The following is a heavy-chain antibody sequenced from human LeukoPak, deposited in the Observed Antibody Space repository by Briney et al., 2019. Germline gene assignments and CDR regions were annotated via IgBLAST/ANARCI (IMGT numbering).Heavy chain of an antibody. CDR3: ARDYKAYYYDSILGY. V-gene: IGHV3-21*01. CDR1: GFTLSAHR. CDR2: ISSSSSYI. J-gene: IGHJ4*02. Sequence: GGSLRLSCEASGFTLSAHRMNWVRQAPGKGLEWVSSISSSSSYIYYADSVKGRFTISRDNSKNTLYLQTNSLRAEDTAVYYCARDYKAYYYDSILGYWGQGTLVTVSS. D-gene: IGHD3-22*01.